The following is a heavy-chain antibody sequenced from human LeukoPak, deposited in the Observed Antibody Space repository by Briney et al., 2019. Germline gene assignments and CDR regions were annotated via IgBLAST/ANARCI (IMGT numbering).Heavy chain of an antibody. CDR1: GFTFSSYG. Sequence: PGGSLRLSCAASGFTFSSYGMHWVRQAPGKGLEWVAVISYDGSNKYYADSVKGRFTISRDNSKNTLYLQMNSLRAEDTAVYYCAKDPYSSGWYWGSFFDYWGQGTLVTVSS. CDR3: AKDPYSSGWYWGSFFDY. J-gene: IGHJ4*02. CDR2: ISYDGSNK. V-gene: IGHV3-30*18. D-gene: IGHD6-19*01.